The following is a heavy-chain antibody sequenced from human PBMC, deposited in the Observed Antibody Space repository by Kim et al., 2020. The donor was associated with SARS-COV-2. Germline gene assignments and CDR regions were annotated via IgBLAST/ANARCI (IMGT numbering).Heavy chain of an antibody. V-gene: IGHV3-15*01. J-gene: IGHJ4*02. CDR1: GFTFSNAW. CDR2: IKSKTDGGTT. D-gene: IGHD3-22*01. CDR3: TTNVEAAVYYYDSSGYYYQED. Sequence: GGSLRLSCAASGFTFSNAWMSWVRQAPGKGLEWVGRIKSKTDGGTTDYAAPVKGRFTISRDDSKNTLYLQMNSLKTEDTAVYYCTTNVEAAVYYYDSSGYYYQEDWGQGTLVTVSS.